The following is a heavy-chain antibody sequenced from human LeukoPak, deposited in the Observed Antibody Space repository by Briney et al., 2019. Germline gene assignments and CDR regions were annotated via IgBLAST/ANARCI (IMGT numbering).Heavy chain of an antibody. J-gene: IGHJ5*02. Sequence: PSETLSLTCTVSGGSISNYYWSWIRQPPGKGLEWIGYISYSGSTNYNPSLKSRVTISVDTSKNQFSLKLRSVTTADTAVYYCAGALLRPWFDPWGQGTLVTVSS. CDR1: GGSISNYY. CDR2: ISYSGST. V-gene: IGHV4-59*01. CDR3: AGALLRPWFDP. D-gene: IGHD3-16*01.